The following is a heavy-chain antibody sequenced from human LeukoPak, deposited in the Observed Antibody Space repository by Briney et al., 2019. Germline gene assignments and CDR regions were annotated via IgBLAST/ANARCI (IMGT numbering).Heavy chain of an antibody. Sequence: GGSLRLSCAASGFTFSNYWMSWVRQAPGKGLEWVANIKPDGSEQYYVDSVKGRFTISRDNAKNSLYLQMNSLRAEDTAVYYCANSHVFKFDYWGPGTLVTVSS. J-gene: IGHJ4*02. CDR2: IKPDGSEQ. D-gene: IGHD3-16*01. V-gene: IGHV3-7*01. CDR3: ANSHVFKFDY. CDR1: GFTFSNYW.